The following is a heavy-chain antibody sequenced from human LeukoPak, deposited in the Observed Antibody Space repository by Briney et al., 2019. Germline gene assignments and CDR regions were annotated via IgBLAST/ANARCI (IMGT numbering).Heavy chain of an antibody. CDR3: ARVVVSAAIRFDY. CDR1: GYTFTSYA. D-gene: IGHD2-21*02. V-gene: IGHV1-3*01. Sequence: ASVKVSCKASGYTFTSYAMHWVRQAPGQRLEWMGWINAGNGNTKYSQKFQGRVTITRDTSASTAYMELSSLRSEDTAVYYCARVVVSAAIRFDYWGQGTLVTVSS. J-gene: IGHJ4*02. CDR2: INAGNGNT.